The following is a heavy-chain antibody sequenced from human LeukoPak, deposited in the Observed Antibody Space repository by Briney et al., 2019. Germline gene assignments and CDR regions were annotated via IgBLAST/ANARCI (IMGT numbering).Heavy chain of an antibody. CDR1: GFTFTTYG. CDR3: ATEGALTGSNAAFDI. D-gene: IGHD3-9*01. Sequence: PGRSLRLSCAASGFTFTTYGMHWVRQAPGKGLEWVAVIWHDGSNKYYADSVKGRFTISRDNSRNTLFLQMNNLRAEDTAVYYCATEGALTGSNAAFDIWGQGTMVTVSS. V-gene: IGHV3-33*01. J-gene: IGHJ3*02. CDR2: IWHDGSNK.